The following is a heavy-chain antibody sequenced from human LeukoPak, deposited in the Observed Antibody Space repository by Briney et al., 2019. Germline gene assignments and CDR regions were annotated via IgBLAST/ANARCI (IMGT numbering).Heavy chain of an antibody. CDR2: IVVGSGNT. CDR3: AAPSGSYEDFAFDI. J-gene: IGHJ3*02. CDR1: GFTFTSSA. D-gene: IGHD1-26*01. V-gene: IGHV1-58*02. Sequence: GTSVKFSCTASGFTFTSSAMQWVRQARGQRLEWRGWIVVGSGNTNYAQKFQERVTITRDMSTSTAYMELSSLRSEDTAVYYCAAPSGSYEDFAFDIWGQGTMVTVSS.